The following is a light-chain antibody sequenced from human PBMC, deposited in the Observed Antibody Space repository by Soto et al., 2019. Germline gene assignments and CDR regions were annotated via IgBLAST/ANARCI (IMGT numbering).Light chain of an antibody. CDR1: QSIGSW. V-gene: IGKV1-5*01. Sequence: VQMTQSPSTLSASVGDRVTITCRASQSIGSWVAWYQQKPGKAPKLLIYDASSLESGVPSRFSGSGSGTEFTLTISSLQPDDFATYYCQQSYRTPITFGQRTRLET. CDR2: DAS. CDR3: QQSYRTPIT. J-gene: IGKJ5*01.